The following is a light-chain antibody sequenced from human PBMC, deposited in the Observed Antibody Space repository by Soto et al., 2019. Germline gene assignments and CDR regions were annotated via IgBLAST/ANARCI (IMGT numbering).Light chain of an antibody. V-gene: IGKV1-5*01. CDR3: HSRA. CDR2: DAS. Sequence: DIQMTQSPTTLSASIGDRVTITCRASESIRTWLAWYQHKPGKAPKFLIYDASTLESGVPSRFSGSGSETEFTLTISRLQPDDFATYFCHSRAFGQGTRLEIK. CDR1: ESIRTW. J-gene: IGKJ5*01.